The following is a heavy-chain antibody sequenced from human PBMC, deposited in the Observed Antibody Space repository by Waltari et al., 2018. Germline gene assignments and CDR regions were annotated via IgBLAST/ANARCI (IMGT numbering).Heavy chain of an antibody. CDR3: AKDLRGRYHGGGWFDP. CDR1: GFTFSSYA. Sequence: EVQLLESGGGLVQPGGSLRLSCAASGFTFSSYAMSWVRQAPGKGLEWVSAISGSGGSTYYADSVKGRFTISRDKSKNTLYLQMNSLRAEDTAVYYCAKDLRGRYHGGGWFDPWGQGTLVTVSS. CDR2: ISGSGGST. J-gene: IGHJ5*02. V-gene: IGHV3-23*01. D-gene: IGHD3-9*01.